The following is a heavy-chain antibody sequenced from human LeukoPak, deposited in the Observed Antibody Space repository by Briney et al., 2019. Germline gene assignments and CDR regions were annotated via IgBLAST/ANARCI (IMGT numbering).Heavy chain of an antibody. V-gene: IGHV4-38-2*02. D-gene: IGHD1-26*01. CDR1: GYSISSGYY. CDR3: ARTKLGARIHDAFDI. Sequence: SETLSLTCTVSGYSISSGYYRGWIRQPPGKGLEWIGSIYHSGSTYYNPSLKSRVTISVDTSKNQFSLKLSSVTAADTAVYYCARTKLGARIHDAFDIWGQGTMVTVSS. J-gene: IGHJ3*02. CDR2: IYHSGST.